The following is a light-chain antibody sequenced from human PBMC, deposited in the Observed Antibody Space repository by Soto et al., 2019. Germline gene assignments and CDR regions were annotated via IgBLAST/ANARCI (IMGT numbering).Light chain of an antibody. CDR1: SSDVGSYNY. Sequence: QSVLAQPASVSGSSGQSITISCTGTSSDVGSYNYVSWYQQHPGKAPKLMIYEVSDRPSGISSRFSGSKSGNTASLTFSGLQTEDEADYYCSSYTSSSTLFGTGTKVTVL. J-gene: IGLJ1*01. V-gene: IGLV2-14*01. CDR2: EVS. CDR3: SSYTSSSTL.